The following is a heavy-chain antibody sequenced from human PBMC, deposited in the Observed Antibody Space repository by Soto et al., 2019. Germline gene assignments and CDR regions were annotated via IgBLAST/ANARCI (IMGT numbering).Heavy chain of an antibody. J-gene: IGHJ6*02. CDR3: ERIPSSSSSDMDV. CDR1: GVSVSSNSAA. Sequence: SQAVSRTCPSSGVSVSSNSAACNCIRQSPSRGLEWLGRTYYRSKWYYGYAVSVKSRITIKADTSKNQFSLQLNSVTPEDTAVYYCERIPSSSSSDMDVWGQRTTVTVSS. D-gene: IGHD6-6*01. V-gene: IGHV6-1*01. CDR2: TYYRSKWYY.